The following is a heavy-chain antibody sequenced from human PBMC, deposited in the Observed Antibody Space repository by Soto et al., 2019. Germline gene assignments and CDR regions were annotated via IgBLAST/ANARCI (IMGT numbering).Heavy chain of an antibody. Sequence: SVKVSCKASGGTFSSYTISWVRQAPGQGLEWMGRIIPILGIANYAQKFQGRVTITADKSTSTAYMELSSLRSEDTAVYYCAREYGIAAVGVVTATDYYYYYGMDVWGQGTTVTVAS. V-gene: IGHV1-69*04. J-gene: IGHJ6*02. D-gene: IGHD2-21*02. CDR1: GGTFSSYT. CDR2: IIPILGIA. CDR3: AREYGIAAVGVVTATDYYYYYGMDV.